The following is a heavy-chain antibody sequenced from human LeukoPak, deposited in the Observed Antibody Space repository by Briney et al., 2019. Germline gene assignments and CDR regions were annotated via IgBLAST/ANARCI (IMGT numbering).Heavy chain of an antibody. D-gene: IGHD5-24*01. V-gene: IGHV3-74*01. CDR3: ARDGSNSHAFDV. CDR1: RFTFNSHW. CDR2: IVGDGSYT. Sequence: GGSLRLSCAASRFTFNSHWMHWVRQAPGKGLVWVSRIVGDGSYTNYADSVKGRFTISRDNAKNTLFLQMNSLRAEDTAVYYCARDGSNSHAFDVWGLGTMVTVSS. J-gene: IGHJ3*01.